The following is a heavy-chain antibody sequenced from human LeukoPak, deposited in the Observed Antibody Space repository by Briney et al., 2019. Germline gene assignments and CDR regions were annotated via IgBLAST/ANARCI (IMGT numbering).Heavy chain of an antibody. CDR3: ARAGDTAMVPDY. D-gene: IGHD5-18*01. CDR1: GYTFTGYY. CDR2: INPNSGGT. J-gene: IGHJ4*02. V-gene: IGHV1-2*02. Sequence: ASGKVSCKASGYTFTGYYMHWVRQAPGQGLEWMGWINPNSGGTNYAQKFQGRVTMTRDTSISTAYMELSRLRSDDTAVYYCARAGDTAMVPDYWGQGTLVTVSS.